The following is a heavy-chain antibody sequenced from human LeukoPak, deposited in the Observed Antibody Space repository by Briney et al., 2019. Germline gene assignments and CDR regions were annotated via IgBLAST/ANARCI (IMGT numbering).Heavy chain of an antibody. V-gene: IGHV4-34*01. CDR3: ARGPTWPSDY. CDR1: GGSFSGYY. CDR2: INPSGST. Sequence: PSETLSLTCAVYGGSFSGYYWSWIRQPPGKGLEWIGEINPSGSTNYNPSLKSRVTISVDTSKNQFSLKLTSVTAADTAVYYCARGPTWPSDYWGQGTLVTVSS. J-gene: IGHJ4*02.